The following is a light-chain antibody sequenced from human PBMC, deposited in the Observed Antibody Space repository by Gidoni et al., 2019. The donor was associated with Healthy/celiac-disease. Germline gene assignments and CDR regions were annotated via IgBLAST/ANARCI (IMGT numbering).Light chain of an antibody. CDR2: KAS. Sequence: DIQMTQSPSTLSASVGDTVTITCRASQIINTWLAWYQQKPGKAPDRLIYKASTLESGVPSRFSGSGSGTEFTLTISSLQPDDFATYYCQQYNNLYTFGQGTKLEIK. J-gene: IGKJ2*01. V-gene: IGKV1-5*03. CDR3: QQYNNLYT. CDR1: QIINTW.